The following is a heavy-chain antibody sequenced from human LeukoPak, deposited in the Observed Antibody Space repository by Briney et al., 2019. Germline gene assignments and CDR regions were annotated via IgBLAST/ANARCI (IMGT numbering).Heavy chain of an antibody. D-gene: IGHD3-22*01. J-gene: IGHJ5*02. CDR2: IYYSGST. CDR1: GGSISSSHYY. Sequence: SETLSLTCTVSGGSISSSHYYWGWIRQPPGKGLEWIGSIYYSGSTYYNPSLKSRVTISVDTSKSQFSLKLSSVTAAETAVYYCARQSDDSSGYFWNWFDPWGQGTLVTVTS. CDR3: ARQSDDSSGYFWNWFDP. V-gene: IGHV4-39*01.